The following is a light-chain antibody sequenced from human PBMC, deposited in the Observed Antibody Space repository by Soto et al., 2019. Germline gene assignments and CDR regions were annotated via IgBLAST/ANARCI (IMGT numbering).Light chain of an antibody. J-gene: IGLJ1*01. V-gene: IGLV2-14*01. Sequence: QSVLTQPASVSGSHGQSITFSCTGTSSDVGGYNYVSWYQQHPGKAPKLMIYDVSNRPSGVSNRFSGSKSGNTASLTISGLQAEDEADYYCSSYTSSSTPYVFGTGTKVTVL. CDR1: SSDVGGYNY. CDR2: DVS. CDR3: SSYTSSSTPYV.